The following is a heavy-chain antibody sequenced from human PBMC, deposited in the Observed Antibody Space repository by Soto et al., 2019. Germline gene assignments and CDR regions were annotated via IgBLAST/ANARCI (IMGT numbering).Heavy chain of an antibody. CDR1: GGSFISYA. V-gene: IGHV1-69*13. CDR2: IIPIFGTA. J-gene: IGHJ3*02. Sequence: SVKGSCNASGGSFISYAISWVRQSPGQGLEWMGGIIPIFGTANYAQKFQGRVTITADESTSTAYMELSSLRSEDTAVYYCARLSRDGYIFDAFDIWGQGTMVTVSS. D-gene: IGHD5-12*01. CDR3: ARLSRDGYIFDAFDI.